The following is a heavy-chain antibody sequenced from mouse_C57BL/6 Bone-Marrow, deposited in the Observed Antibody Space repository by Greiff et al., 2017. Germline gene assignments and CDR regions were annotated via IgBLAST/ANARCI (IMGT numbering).Heavy chain of an antibody. CDR1: GYSFTGYY. D-gene: IGHD2-4*01. CDR3: ARGDYDSDY. Sequence: EVKLQESGPELVKPGASVKISCKASGYSFTGYYMNWVKQSPEKSLEWIGEINPSTGGTTYNQKFKAKATLTVDKSSSTAYMQLKSLTSEDSAVYYCARGDYDSDYWGQGTTLTVSS. V-gene: IGHV1-42*01. J-gene: IGHJ2*01. CDR2: INPSTGGT.